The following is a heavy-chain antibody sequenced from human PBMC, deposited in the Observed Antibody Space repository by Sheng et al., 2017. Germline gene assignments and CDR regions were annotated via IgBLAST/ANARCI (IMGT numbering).Heavy chain of an antibody. CDR1: GGTFSSYT. CDR3: AREQDTSARRYAFDI. J-gene: IGHJ3*02. Sequence: QVQLVQSGAEVKKPGSSVKVSCKASGGTFSSYTISWVRQAPGQGLEWMGRIIPILGIANYAQKFQGRVTITADKSTSTAYMELSSLRSEDTAVYYCAREQDTSARRYAFDIWGQGTMVTVSS. CDR2: IIPILGIA. V-gene: IGHV1-69*08. D-gene: IGHD3-22*01.